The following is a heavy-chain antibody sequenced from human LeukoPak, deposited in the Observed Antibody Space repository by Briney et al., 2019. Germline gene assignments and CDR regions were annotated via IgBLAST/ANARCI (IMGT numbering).Heavy chain of an antibody. D-gene: IGHD1-26*01. J-gene: IGHJ5*02. CDR2: ISPSGGST. CDR3: ARDNSVGDNAWWFDP. CDR1: GYTFTSNY. V-gene: IGHV1-46*01. Sequence: ASVKVSCKAFGYTFTSNYMHWVRQAPGQGPEWMGVISPSGGSTTYAQKFQGRVTMTRDMSTSTDYMELRSLRSEDTAIYYCARDNSVGDNAWWFDPWGQGTLVTVSS.